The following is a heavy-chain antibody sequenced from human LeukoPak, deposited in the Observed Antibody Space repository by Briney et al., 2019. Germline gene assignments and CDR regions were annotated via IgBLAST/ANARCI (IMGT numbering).Heavy chain of an antibody. D-gene: IGHD3-22*01. J-gene: IGHJ3*02. CDR2: ISDSGGRT. Sequence: GGSLRLSCAVSGITLSNYGMSWVRQAPGKGLEWVAGISDSGGRTNYADSVKGRFTISRDNSKSTLYLQMNSLRAEDTAVYYCAKDRGWGYYYDSSGYRGRSDAFDIWGQGTMVTVSS. CDR1: GITLSNYG. V-gene: IGHV3-23*01. CDR3: AKDRGWGYYYDSSGYRGRSDAFDI.